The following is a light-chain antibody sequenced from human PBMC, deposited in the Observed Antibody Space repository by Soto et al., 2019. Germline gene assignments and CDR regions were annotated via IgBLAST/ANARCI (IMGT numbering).Light chain of an antibody. CDR1: QSVLYRSNNKNY. J-gene: IGKJ5*01. CDR2: GAS. CDR3: HQRQYWPPIT. V-gene: IGKV4-1*01. Sequence: DIVMTQSPDSLAVSLGERATLNCKSSQSVLYRSNNKNYLAWYQQKPGQAPRLLIYGASTRATGIPARFSGSGSGTEFTLTISSLQSEDFAVYYCHQRQYWPPITFGQGTRLEIK.